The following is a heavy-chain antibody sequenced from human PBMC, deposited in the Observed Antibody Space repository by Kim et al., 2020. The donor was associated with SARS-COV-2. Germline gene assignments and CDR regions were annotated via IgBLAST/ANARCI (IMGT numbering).Heavy chain of an antibody. D-gene: IGHD1-1*01. Sequence: ADSVKGRFTITRNNAKNSLYLQMNSLGAEDTAVYYCASGGGDSGTTYFDYWGQGTLVTVSS. J-gene: IGHJ4*02. CDR3: ASGGGDSGTTYFDY. V-gene: IGHV3-11*04.